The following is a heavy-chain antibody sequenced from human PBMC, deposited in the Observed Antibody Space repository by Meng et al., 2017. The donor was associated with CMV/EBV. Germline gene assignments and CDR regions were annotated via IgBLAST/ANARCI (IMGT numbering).Heavy chain of an antibody. CDR3: ARESIVVVPAAIGGGYYYYGMDV. CDR1: GGSVSSGSYY. CDR2: IYYSGST. D-gene: IGHD2-2*02. Sequence: SETLSLTCTVSGGSVSSGSYYWSWIRQPPGKGLEWIGYIYYSGSTNYNPSLKSRVTISVDTSKNQFSLKLSSVTAADTAVYYCARESIVVVPAAIGGGYYYYGMDVWGQGTMVTVSS. J-gene: IGHJ6*02. V-gene: IGHV4-61*01.